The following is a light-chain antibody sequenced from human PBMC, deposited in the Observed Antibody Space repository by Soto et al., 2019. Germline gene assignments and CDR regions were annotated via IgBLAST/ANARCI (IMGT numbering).Light chain of an antibody. V-gene: IGKV3-11*01. Sequence: ELVLTQSPATLALSPGARATLSFRASQSVSSYLAWYQQKPGQAPRLLIYDASNRATGIPARFSGSGSGTDFTLTISSLEPEDFAVYYCQQRSNWFTFGGGTKVDIK. CDR2: DAS. CDR1: QSVSSY. J-gene: IGKJ4*01. CDR3: QQRSNWFT.